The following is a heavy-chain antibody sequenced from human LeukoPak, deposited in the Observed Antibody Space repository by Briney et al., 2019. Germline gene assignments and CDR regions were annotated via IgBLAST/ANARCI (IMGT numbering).Heavy chain of an antibody. CDR1: DYTFTSYG. J-gene: IGHJ4*02. D-gene: IGHD6-13*01. CDR2: ISAYNGNT. Sequence: ASVKVSCKASDYTFTSYGISWVRQAPGQGLEWMGWISAYNGNTNYAQKLQGRVTMTTDTSTSTAYMELRSLRSDDTAVYYCARTQDGYSSSWYKYWGQGTLVTVSS. CDR3: ARTQDGYSSSWYKY. V-gene: IGHV1-18*01.